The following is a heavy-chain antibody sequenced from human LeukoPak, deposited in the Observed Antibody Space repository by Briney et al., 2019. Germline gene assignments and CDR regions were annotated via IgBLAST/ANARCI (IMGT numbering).Heavy chain of an antibody. CDR2: INPNSGGT. J-gene: IGHJ4*02. V-gene: IGHV1-2*06. CDR3: ARVPEWSGELLEHFDY. CDR1: GYTFTGYY. Sequence: ASVKVSCKASGYTFTGYYMHWVRQAPGQGLEWMGRINPNSGGTNYAQKFQGRVTMTRDTSISTAYMELSRLRSDDTAVYYCARVPEWSGELLEHFDYWGQGTLVTVSS. D-gene: IGHD3-10*01.